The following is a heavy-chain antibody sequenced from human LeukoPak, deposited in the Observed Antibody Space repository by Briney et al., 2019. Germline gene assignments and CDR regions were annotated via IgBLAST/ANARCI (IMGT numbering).Heavy chain of an antibody. CDR2: INPSGGST. V-gene: IGHV1-18*01. Sequence: GASVKVSCKASGYTFTSYGISWVRQAPGQGLEWMGIINPSGGSTSYAQKFQGRVTMTTDTSTSTAYMELRSLKSDDTAVYYCARSGAEITRLYDYWGQGTLVTVSS. CDR1: GYTFTSYG. D-gene: IGHD3-16*01. CDR3: ARSGAEITRLYDY. J-gene: IGHJ4*02.